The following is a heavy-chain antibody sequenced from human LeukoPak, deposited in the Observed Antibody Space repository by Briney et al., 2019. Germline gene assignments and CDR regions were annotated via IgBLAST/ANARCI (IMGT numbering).Heavy chain of an antibody. J-gene: IGHJ3*02. CDR1: GYTFSSSD. CDR2: INPNSGGT. CDR3: ARDLWGLATVTMSTVFALDI. D-gene: IGHD4-17*01. V-gene: IGHV1-2*02. Sequence: ASVKVSCKASGYTFSSSDINWVRQATGQGLEWMGWINPNSGGTNYAQKFQGRVTMTRDTSISTAYMELSRLRSDDTAVYYCARDLWGLATVTMSTVFALDIWGQGTKVTVSS.